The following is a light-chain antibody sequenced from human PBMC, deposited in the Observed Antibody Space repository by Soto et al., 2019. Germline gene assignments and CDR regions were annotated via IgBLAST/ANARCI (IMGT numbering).Light chain of an antibody. Sequence: DIQMTQSPSTLSASVGDRVTITCRASQSISSWLAWYQQKPGKAPKLLIYKASSLESGVPLRFIGSRSGTDFTLTISSLQPDDFATYYCQKYNSLWTFGQGTKVEIK. V-gene: IGKV1-5*03. J-gene: IGKJ1*01. CDR2: KAS. CDR3: QKYNSLWT. CDR1: QSISSW.